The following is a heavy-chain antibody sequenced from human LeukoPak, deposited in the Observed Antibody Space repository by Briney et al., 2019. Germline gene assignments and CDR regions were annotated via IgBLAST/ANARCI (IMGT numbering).Heavy chain of an antibody. D-gene: IGHD2-15*01. CDR2: INHSGTT. Sequence: SETLSLTCAVYGGSFSGYYWSWIRQPPGKGLEWIGEINHSGTTNYNPSLKSRVTISVDTSKNQFSLKLSSVTAADTAVYYCARVVVVVAAPSFDYWGQGTLVTVSS. J-gene: IGHJ4*02. V-gene: IGHV4-34*01. CDR3: ARVVVVVAAPSFDY. CDR1: GGSFSGYY.